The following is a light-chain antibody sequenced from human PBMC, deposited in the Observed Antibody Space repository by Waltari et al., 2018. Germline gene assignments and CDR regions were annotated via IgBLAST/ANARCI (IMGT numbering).Light chain of an antibody. CDR2: EVS. Sequence: QSALTQPPSASGSPGQSVTISCTARRRDVGGYNYVSWYQQHPGKAPKLIISEVSERPSGVPDRFSGAKSGNTASLTVSGLQAEDEADYYCSSYAGTNNLVFGGGTKLTVL. CDR1: RRDVGGYNY. J-gene: IGLJ2*01. CDR3: SSYAGTNNLV. V-gene: IGLV2-8*01.